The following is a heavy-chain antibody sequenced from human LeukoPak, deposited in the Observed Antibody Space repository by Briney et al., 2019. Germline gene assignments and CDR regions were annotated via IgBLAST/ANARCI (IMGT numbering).Heavy chain of an antibody. Sequence: AASVKVSCKASGYTFTSYDINWVRQATGQGLEWMGWMNPNSGNTGYAQKLQGRVTITRNTSISTAYMELSSLRSEDTAVYYCARGGMVYASSSSAFDPWGQGTLVTVSS. V-gene: IGHV1-8*03. CDR1: GYTFTSYD. J-gene: IGHJ5*02. CDR2: MNPNSGNT. CDR3: ARGGMVYASSSSAFDP. D-gene: IGHD2-8*01.